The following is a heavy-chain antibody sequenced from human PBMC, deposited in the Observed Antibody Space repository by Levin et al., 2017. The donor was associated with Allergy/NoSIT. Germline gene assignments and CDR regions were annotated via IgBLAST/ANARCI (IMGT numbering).Heavy chain of an antibody. J-gene: IGHJ4*02. CDR2: IKSKTDGGTT. CDR3: TTGPTVSVATRY. CDR1: GFTFSNAW. Sequence: GGSLRLSCAASGFTFSNAWMSWVRQAPGKGLEWVGRIKSKTDGGTTDYAAPVKGRFTISRDDSKNTLYLQMNSLKTEDTAVYYCTTGPTVSVATRYWGQGTLVTVSS. V-gene: IGHV3-15*01. D-gene: IGHD5-24*01.